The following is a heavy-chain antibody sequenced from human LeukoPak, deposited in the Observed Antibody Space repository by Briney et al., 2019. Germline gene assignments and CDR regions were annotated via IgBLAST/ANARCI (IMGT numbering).Heavy chain of an antibody. Sequence: SETLSLTCTVSGVSISSYHWSWVRQPPGKGLEWIGYILTSGSTDYNPSLKSRLTISVDTSTNQFTLKLSSVTAADTAVYYCARVRVSGSYLYYFDYWGQGTLVTVSS. CDR2: ILTSGST. J-gene: IGHJ4*02. D-gene: IGHD1-26*01. CDR1: GVSISSYH. CDR3: ARVRVSGSYLYYFDY. V-gene: IGHV4-4*09.